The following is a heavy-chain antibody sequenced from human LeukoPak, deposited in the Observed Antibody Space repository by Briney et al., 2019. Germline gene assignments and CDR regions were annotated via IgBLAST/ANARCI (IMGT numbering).Heavy chain of an antibody. D-gene: IGHD6-13*01. J-gene: IGHJ3*02. CDR3: ASLYSSSWSDAFDI. CDR2: ISSSGSTI. V-gene: IGHV3-11*01. CDR1: GFTFSDYY. Sequence: GGSLRLSCAASGFTFSDYYMSWIRQAPGKGLEWVSYISSSGSTIYYADSVKGRFTISRDNAKNSLYLQMNSLRAEDTAVYYCASLYSSSWSDAFDIWGQGTMVTVSS.